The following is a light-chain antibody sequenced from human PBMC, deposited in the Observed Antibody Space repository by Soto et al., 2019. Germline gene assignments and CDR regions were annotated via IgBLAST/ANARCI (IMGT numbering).Light chain of an antibody. CDR3: SSYGGSNNLV. CDR1: SSDVGGYNY. CDR2: EVT. V-gene: IGLV2-8*01. Sequence: QSVLTQPPSASGSPGQSVTISCTGTSSDVGGYNYVSWYQQYPGKAPKLMIYEVTKRPSGVPHRFSGSKSGNTASLTVSGLQAEDEADYYCSSYGGSNNLVFGGGTKLTVL. J-gene: IGLJ2*01.